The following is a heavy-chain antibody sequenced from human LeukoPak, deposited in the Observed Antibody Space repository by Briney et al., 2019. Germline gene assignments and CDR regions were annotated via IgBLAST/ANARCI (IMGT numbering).Heavy chain of an antibody. CDR1: GGTFSSFG. J-gene: IGHJ6*03. D-gene: IGHD3-9*01. CDR2: IIPIFNTT. CDR3: ASSLRHFVLLARHYYYDMDM. Sequence: GASVKVSCKASGGTFSSFGISWVRQAPGQGLEWLGEIIPIFNTTNYAQKFQGRVTITADESTTTAYMELSSLRSEDTGVYYCASSLRHFVLLARHYYYDMDMWGKGTTVIVSS. V-gene: IGHV1-69*13.